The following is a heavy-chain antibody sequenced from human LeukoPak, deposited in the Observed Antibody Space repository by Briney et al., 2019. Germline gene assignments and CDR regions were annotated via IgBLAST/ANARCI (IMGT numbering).Heavy chain of an antibody. V-gene: IGHV4-38-2*02. J-gene: IGHJ6*03. CDR2: IYHSGST. D-gene: IGHD1-26*01. CDR1: GYSISSGYY. CDR3: ARSLVGSTTHYYYYYMDV. Sequence: SETLSLPCTVSGYSISSGYYWGWIRQPPGKGLERIGTIYHSGSTYYNPSLKSRVTVSVDTSKNQFSLKLSSVTAADTAVYYCARSLVGSTTHYYYYYMDVWGKGTTVTVSS.